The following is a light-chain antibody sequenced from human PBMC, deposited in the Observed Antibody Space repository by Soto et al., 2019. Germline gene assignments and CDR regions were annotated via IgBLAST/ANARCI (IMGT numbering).Light chain of an antibody. V-gene: IGKV1-5*01. Sequence: DIQMTQSPSTLSASVGDRVTITCRASQSISSSLAWYQQKPGKAPKLLIYDVSSLESGVPSRFSGSGSGTEFTLTISSLQPDDSATYYCQQSNTFWTFGQGTKVDI. CDR2: DVS. CDR3: QQSNTFWT. CDR1: QSISSS. J-gene: IGKJ1*01.